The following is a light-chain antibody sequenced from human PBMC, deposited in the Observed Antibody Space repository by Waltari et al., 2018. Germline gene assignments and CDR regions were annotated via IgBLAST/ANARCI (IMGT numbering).Light chain of an antibody. CDR2: AAS. J-gene: IGKJ2*01. Sequence: DIQMTQSPSSLSASVGDRVPITCRASQSISSYLNWYQQKPGKAPKLLIYAASTLQSGVPSRFSGSGSGTDFTLNISSLQPEDSATYYCQQSYRTPRTFGQGTKLEIK. CDR3: QQSYRTPRT. CDR1: QSISSY. V-gene: IGKV1-39*01.